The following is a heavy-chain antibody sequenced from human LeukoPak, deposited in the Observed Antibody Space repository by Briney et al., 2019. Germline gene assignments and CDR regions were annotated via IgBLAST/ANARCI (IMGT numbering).Heavy chain of an antibody. D-gene: IGHD6-19*01. CDR3: AREGGSSGSKAFDY. V-gene: IGHV3-13*04. J-gene: IGHJ4*02. Sequence: GGSLRLSCAASGFTFSSYDMHWVRQATGKGLEWVSAIGTAGDTYYPGSVKGRFTISRDNAKNSLYLQMNSLRAEDTAVYYCAREGGSSGSKAFDYWGQGTLVTVSS. CDR1: GFTFSSYD. CDR2: IGTAGDT.